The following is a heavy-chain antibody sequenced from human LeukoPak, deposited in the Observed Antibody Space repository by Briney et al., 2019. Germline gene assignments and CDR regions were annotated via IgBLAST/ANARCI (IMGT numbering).Heavy chain of an antibody. CDR3: AKVDVVLTAIGY. Sequence: SETLSLTCAVSGGSISSYYWSWIRQPPRKGLEWIGDIYYSGSTNYNPSLKSRVTLSVDTSKNQFSLKLSSVTAADTAVYYCAKVDVVLTAIGYWGQGTLVTVSS. J-gene: IGHJ4*02. V-gene: IGHV4-59*08. CDR1: GGSISSYY. CDR2: IYYSGST. D-gene: IGHD2-21*02.